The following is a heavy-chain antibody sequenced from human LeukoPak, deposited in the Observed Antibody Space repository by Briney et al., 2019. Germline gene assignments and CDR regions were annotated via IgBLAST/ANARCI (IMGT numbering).Heavy chain of an antibody. V-gene: IGHV4-30-4*08. CDR2: IYYSGST. CDR3: ARDSLQGGYGFYFDY. Sequence: SETLSLTCTVSGGSISSGDYYWSWIRQPPGKGLEWIGYIYYSGSTYYNPSLKSRLTISVDTYKNQFSLKLSSVTAADTAVYYCARDSLQGGYGFYFDYWGQGTLVTVSS. D-gene: IGHD4-17*01. CDR1: GGSISSGDYY. J-gene: IGHJ4*02.